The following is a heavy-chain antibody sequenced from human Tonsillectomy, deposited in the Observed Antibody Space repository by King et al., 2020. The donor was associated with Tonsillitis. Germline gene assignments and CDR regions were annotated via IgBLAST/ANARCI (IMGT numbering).Heavy chain of an antibody. V-gene: IGHV6-1*01. CDR2: TYYRSHWYI. D-gene: IGHD1-7*01. Sequence: VQLQQSGPGLVKPSQTLSLTCAISGDSVSSNSAAWNWIRQSPSRGLEWLGRTYYRSHWYIDYAFSVKSRITINPDTSKDQFSLQLNSVTPEDTAVYYCARDLSWNFPPYYYMDVWGKGTTVTVSS. CDR1: GDSVSSNSAA. CDR3: ARDLSWNFPPYYYMDV. J-gene: IGHJ6*03.